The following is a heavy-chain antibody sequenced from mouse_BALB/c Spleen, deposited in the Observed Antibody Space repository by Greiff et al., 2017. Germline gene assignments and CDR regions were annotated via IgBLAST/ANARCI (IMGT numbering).Heavy chain of an antibody. V-gene: IGHV14-1*02. Sequence: EVQLQQSGAELVRPGALVKLSCKASGFNIKDYYMHWVKQRPEQGLEWIGWIDPENGNTIYDPKFQGKASITADTSSNTAYLQLSSLTSEDTAVYYCATYLAWFAYWGQGTLVTVSA. CDR1: GFNIKDYY. D-gene: IGHD5-1*01. J-gene: IGHJ3*01. CDR3: ATYLAWFAY. CDR2: IDPENGNT.